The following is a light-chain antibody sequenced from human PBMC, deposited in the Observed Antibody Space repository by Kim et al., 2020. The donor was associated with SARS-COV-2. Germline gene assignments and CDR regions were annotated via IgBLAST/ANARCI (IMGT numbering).Light chain of an antibody. Sequence: PGERGTLSCRASQSVSVSLAWYQQKPGQAPRLLIYGASSRAHGIPDKFSGCGSGTDFTLTINRLESEDFAFYFCQQYDSSPTTFGQGTKVDIK. J-gene: IGKJ1*01. CDR2: GAS. CDR1: QSVSVS. V-gene: IGKV3-20*01. CDR3: QQYDSSPTT.